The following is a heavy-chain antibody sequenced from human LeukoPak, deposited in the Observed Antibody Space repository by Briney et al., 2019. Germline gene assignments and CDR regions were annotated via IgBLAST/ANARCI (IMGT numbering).Heavy chain of an antibody. CDR1: GYTFTSYG. J-gene: IGHJ6*03. V-gene: IGHV1-69*13. CDR3: ARARLLWFGELPFLYYMDV. CDR2: IIPIFGTA. D-gene: IGHD3-10*01. Sequence: GASVKVSCKVSGYTFTSYGISWVRQAPGQGLEWMGGIIPIFGTANYAQKFQGRVTITADESTSTAYMELSSLRSEDTAVYYCARARLLWFGELPFLYYMDVWGKGTTVTISS.